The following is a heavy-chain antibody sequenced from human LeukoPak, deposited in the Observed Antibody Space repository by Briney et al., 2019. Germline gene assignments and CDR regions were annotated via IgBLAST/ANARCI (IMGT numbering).Heavy chain of an antibody. D-gene: IGHD2-2*01. J-gene: IGHJ4*02. CDR3: ARDRAQLPHYYFDY. CDR1: GGSISSYY. Sequence: KPSETLSLTCTVSGGSISSYYWSWIRHPPGKGREGIGYIYYSGSTNYNPSLKSRVTISVDTSKNQFSLKLSSVTAADTAVYYCARDRAQLPHYYFDYWGQGTLVTVSS. CDR2: IYYSGST. V-gene: IGHV4-59*13.